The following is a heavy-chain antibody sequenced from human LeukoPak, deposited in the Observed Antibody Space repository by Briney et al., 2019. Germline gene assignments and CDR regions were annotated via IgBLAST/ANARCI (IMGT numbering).Heavy chain of an antibody. J-gene: IGHJ4*02. CDR3: ARVLIVYSCGVQGGFDY. D-gene: IGHD6-19*01. Sequence: SETLSLTCTVSDGSVSSDSYYWSWIRQPPGKGLEWIGYIYYRGSPNYNHSLKSRVTISVDASKNQFSLKLSSVTAADTAVYYCARVLIVYSCGVQGGFDYWGQGTLVTVSS. CDR2: IYYRGSP. CDR1: DGSVSSDSYY. V-gene: IGHV4-61*01.